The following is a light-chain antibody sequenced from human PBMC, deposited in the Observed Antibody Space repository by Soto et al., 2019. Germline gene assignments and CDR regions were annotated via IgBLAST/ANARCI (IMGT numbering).Light chain of an antibody. V-gene: IGKV1-9*01. J-gene: IGKJ5*01. CDR2: TAS. CDR1: QDISSY. CDR3: QQRHSYPIT. Sequence: DLQLTQSPSFLSASVGDRVTVTCRASQDISSYLAWYQQKPEKAPNLLIHTASTLQSGVPSRFSGSGSGAEFTLTISSLQPDDFATYYCQQRHSYPITFGQGTRLDIK.